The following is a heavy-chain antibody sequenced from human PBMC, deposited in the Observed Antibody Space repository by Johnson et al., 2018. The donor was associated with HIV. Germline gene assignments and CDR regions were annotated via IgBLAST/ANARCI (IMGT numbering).Heavy chain of an antibody. CDR1: GFTFSDYY. D-gene: IGHD1-1*01. CDR3: AREGYSGTYFSAFDF. J-gene: IGHJ3*01. V-gene: IGHV3-11*04. Sequence: QVQLVESGGGLVKPGGSLRLSCAASGFTFSDYYVSWIRQAPGKGLEWVSYISGSGSTIYYTDSVKGRFTISRDKARNSLDLQMHSLRVEDTAVYYCAREGYSGTYFSAFDFWGQGTMVTVSS. CDR2: ISGSGSTI.